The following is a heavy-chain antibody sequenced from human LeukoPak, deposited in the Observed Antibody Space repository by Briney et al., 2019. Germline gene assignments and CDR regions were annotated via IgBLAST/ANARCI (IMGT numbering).Heavy chain of an antibody. V-gene: IGHV3-7*01. Sequence: TGGSLRLSCAASGFTFSNYWMTWVRQAPGKGLEWVADIKQDGSEKLYVNSVRGRFTISRDNAKMSLFLQMNSLRAEDTAVYYCARDNGVVHGVYYMDVWGKGTTVAVSS. CDR3: ARDNGVVHGVYYMDV. J-gene: IGHJ6*03. D-gene: IGHD3-3*01. CDR1: GFTFSNYW. CDR2: IKQDGSEK.